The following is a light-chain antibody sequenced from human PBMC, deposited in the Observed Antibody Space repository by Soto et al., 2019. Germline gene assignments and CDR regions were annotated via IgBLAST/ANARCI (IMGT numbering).Light chain of an antibody. CDR1: SGHSSYA. CDR3: QTWGTGIVV. V-gene: IGLV4-69*01. CDR2: LNSDGSH. Sequence: QPVLTKSPSASASLGSSVKLTCTLSSGHSSYAIAWHQQQPEKGPRYLMKLNSDGSHCKGDGIPDRFSGSSSGAERYLTIASLQSEDEADYYCQTWGTGIVVFGGGTKLTVL. J-gene: IGLJ2*01.